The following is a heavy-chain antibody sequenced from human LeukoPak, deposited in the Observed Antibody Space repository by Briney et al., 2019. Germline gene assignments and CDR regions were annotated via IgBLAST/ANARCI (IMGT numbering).Heavy chain of an antibody. CDR3: ANGAVRFMTTGGFDF. V-gene: IGHV3-30*02. CDR1: GFTFSSYD. J-gene: IGHJ4*02. Sequence: GGSLRLSCAASGFTFSSYDMHWVRLAPGKGLEWVAFIHYDGANGNYADSVKGRFAISRDNSKNTVYLQMNSLTVDDVGLYFCANGAVRFMTTGGFDFWGQGSPVTVSS. CDR2: IHYDGANG. D-gene: IGHD3-16*01.